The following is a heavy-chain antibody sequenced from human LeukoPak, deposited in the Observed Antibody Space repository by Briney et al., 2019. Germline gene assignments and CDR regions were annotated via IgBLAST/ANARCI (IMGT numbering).Heavy chain of an antibody. D-gene: IGHD3-22*01. CDR2: VSSGSSII. CDR1: GFTFSNYN. J-gene: IGHJ4*02. CDR3: ARVPNSGGYYPSDY. V-gene: IGHV3-48*02. Sequence: GGSLSLSCTVSGFTFSNYNMNWVRQAPGKGLEWVSHVSSGSSIISYADSVQGRFAVSRDNAKNSLFLQMSSLRDEDTAVYYCARVPNSGGYYPSDYWGQGTLVTVSS.